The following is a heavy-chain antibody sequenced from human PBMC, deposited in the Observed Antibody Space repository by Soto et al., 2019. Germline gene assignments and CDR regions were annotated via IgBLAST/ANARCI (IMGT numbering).Heavy chain of an antibody. J-gene: IGHJ4*02. CDR1: GYNFPGNY. CDR2: INPTTGGT. CDR3: ARGYCSSSGCSHYFDY. V-gene: IGHV1-2*02. D-gene: IGHD2-2*01. Sequence: ASVKVSCKASGYNFPGNYMHWVRQAPGQGLEWMALINPTTGGTRYAQKFQGRVTVTWDTSISTAYMELSRLTSDDTAMYYCARGYCSSSGCSHYFDYWGQGTLVTVPS.